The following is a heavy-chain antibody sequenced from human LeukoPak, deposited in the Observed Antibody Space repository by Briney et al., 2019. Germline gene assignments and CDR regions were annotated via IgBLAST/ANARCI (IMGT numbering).Heavy chain of an antibody. D-gene: IGHD3-10*01. J-gene: IGHJ4*02. V-gene: IGHV3-21*01. Sequence: GGSLRLSCAASGFTFSSYSMNWVRQAPGKGLEWVSSISSSSSYIYYADSVKGRFTISRDNAKNSLYVQMNSLRAEDTAVYYCAKGGESMVQGVNPFDYWGQGTLVTVSS. CDR2: ISSSSSYI. CDR3: AKGGESMVQGVNPFDY. CDR1: GFTFSSYS.